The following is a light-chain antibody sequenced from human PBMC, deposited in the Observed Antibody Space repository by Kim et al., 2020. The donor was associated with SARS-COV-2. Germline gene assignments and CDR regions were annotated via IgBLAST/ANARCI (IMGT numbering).Light chain of an antibody. V-gene: IGLV3-19*01. J-gene: IGLJ2*01. Sequence: ALGQTARITCQGDSLRNYYASWYQQKPGQAPILVIYGKNNRPSGIPDRFSGSSAGNTASLTITGAEAEDEADYYCNSRDSSGNHLVFGGGTQLTVL. CDR1: SLRNYY. CDR3: NSRDSSGNHLV. CDR2: GKN.